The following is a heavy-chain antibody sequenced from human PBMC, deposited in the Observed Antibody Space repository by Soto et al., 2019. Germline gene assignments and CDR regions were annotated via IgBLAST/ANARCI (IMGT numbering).Heavy chain of an antibody. J-gene: IGHJ5*02. D-gene: IGHD3-10*02. CDR1: GYTFNNHA. V-gene: IGHV1-3*01. CDR3: ARDQSGIGYYVDWFDP. CDR2: INAGNGNT. Sequence: ASVKVSCKASGYTFNNHAMHWVRQAPGQRLEWMGWINAGNGNTYYSQKFKDRVTFTRDTIATTVFMELTRLTSEDTAVYYCARDQSGIGYYVDWFDPWGQGTLVTVS.